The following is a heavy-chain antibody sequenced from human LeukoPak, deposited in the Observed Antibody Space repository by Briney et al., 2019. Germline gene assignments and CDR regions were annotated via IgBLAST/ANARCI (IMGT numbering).Heavy chain of an antibody. CDR3: ARDLSYSSAWRYTNFGY. D-gene: IGHD6-19*01. CDR1: GFSLSSYW. J-gene: IGHJ4*02. Sequence: GGSLRLSCVASGFSLSSYWMTWVRQAPGKGLEWVANIKQDGSEKYYVDSVKGRFTISRDNAKNSLYLYMNRLRAEDTAVYYCARDLSYSSAWRYTNFGYWGQGTLVTVSS. V-gene: IGHV3-7*01. CDR2: IKQDGSEK.